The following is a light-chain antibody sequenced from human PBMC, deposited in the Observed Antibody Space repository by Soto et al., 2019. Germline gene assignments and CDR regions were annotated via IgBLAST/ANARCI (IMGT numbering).Light chain of an antibody. CDR1: QSVGSY. Sequence: EIVLTQSPATLSLSLGERATLSCRASQSVGSYLIWYQQKPGQAPRLLIYDADKRATGIPARFSGSGSGTDFTLTISSLEHEDYAVYYCQQRNSWTFGQGTKVDIK. V-gene: IGKV3-11*01. J-gene: IGKJ1*01. CDR2: DAD. CDR3: QQRNSWT.